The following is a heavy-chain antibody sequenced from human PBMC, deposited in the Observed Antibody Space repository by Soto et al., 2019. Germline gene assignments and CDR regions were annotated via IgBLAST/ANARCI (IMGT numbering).Heavy chain of an antibody. CDR3: ARDPPLSVLVVIATDDF. D-gene: IGHD2-21*01. V-gene: IGHV3-21*02. Sequence: EVQLVESGGGMVKPGWSLRLSCAASGFTFTNHNMNWVRQAPGKGLEWVSSISSSSSFRNYADSVKGRFSISRDNDKNFVYLQMDSLRAEDTAVYYCARDPPLSVLVVIATDDFWGQGTLVTVSS. CDR1: GFTFTNHN. CDR2: ISSSSSFR. J-gene: IGHJ4*02.